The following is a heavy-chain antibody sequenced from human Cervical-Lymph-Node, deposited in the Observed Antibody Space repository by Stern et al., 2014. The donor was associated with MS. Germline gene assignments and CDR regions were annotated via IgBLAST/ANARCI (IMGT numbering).Heavy chain of an antibody. D-gene: IGHD2-15*01. CDR2: IYYSGST. J-gene: IGHJ6*02. Sequence: QVQLQESGPGLVKPSQTLSLTCTVSGGSISSGGYYWSWIRPHPRKGLEWIGYIYYSGSTYYNPSLKSRVTISVDTSKNQFSLKLSSVTAADTAVYYCARLYCSGGSCYSDSYYYYGMDVWGQGTTVTVSS. CDR1: GGSISSGGYY. CDR3: ARLYCSGGSCYSDSYYYYGMDV. V-gene: IGHV4-31*03.